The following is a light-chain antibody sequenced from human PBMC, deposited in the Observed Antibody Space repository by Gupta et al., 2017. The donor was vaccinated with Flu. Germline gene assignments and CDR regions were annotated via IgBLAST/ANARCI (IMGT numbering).Light chain of an antibody. J-gene: IGKJ2*01. CDR1: QSINDW. CDR2: KAS. Sequence: DIQMTQSPSTLSASVGDRVTITCRASQSINDWLAWYQQKPGKVPKLLIFKASILESGVPSRFSGSGSGTEFTLTISSLQPDDCATYYCQHLWNNFGQGTKLEIK. V-gene: IGKV1-5*03. CDR3: QHLWNN.